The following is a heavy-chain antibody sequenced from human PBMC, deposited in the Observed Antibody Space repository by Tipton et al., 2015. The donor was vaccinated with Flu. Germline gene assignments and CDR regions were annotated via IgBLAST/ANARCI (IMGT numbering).Heavy chain of an antibody. V-gene: IGHV4-61*02. J-gene: IGHJ4*02. CDR3: ARDAQEHCSSSSSCSEFDY. D-gene: IGHD2-2*01. Sequence: TLSLTCTVSGGSINRSHYYWSWIRQPAGKGLEWIGRIYTSGSTSYNPSLKSRVTMSVDTSKNQFSLKLSSVTAADTAVYYCARDAQEHCSSSSSCSEFDYWGQGTLVTVFS. CDR2: IYTSGST. CDR1: GGSINRSHYY.